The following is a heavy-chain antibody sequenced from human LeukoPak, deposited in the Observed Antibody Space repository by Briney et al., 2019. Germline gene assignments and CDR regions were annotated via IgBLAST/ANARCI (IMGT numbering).Heavy chain of an antibody. D-gene: IGHD5-18*01. Sequence: PSETLSLTCTVSGGSISSSSYYWGWIRQPPGKGLEGIGSIYYSGSSYYNPSRKSRVTIYVYTSKNQFSLKLISVTAADTAVYYCARTTEGGYTYDYFSYHHMDVRGKETTVTISS. J-gene: IGHJ6*03. CDR1: GGSISSSSYY. V-gene: IGHV4-39*01. CDR3: ARTTEGGYTYDYFSYHHMDV. CDR2: IYYSGSS.